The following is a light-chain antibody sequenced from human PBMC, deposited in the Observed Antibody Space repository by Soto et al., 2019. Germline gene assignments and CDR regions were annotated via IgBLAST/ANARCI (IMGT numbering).Light chain of an antibody. CDR3: QQYNDWPYT. J-gene: IGKJ2*01. V-gene: IGKV3-15*01. CDR1: QSVSSN. Sequence: EKVMTKSPATLSVSPGERATLSCRASQSVSSNLAWYQQKRGQAPRLLIYGASTRATGIPGRFSGSGSGRQFTLTISSLQSEDFAVYYCQQYNDWPYTFGQGTNLEIK. CDR2: GAS.